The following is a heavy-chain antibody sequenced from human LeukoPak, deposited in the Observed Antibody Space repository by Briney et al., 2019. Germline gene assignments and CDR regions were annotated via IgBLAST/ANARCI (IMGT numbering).Heavy chain of an antibody. J-gene: IGHJ4*02. CDR1: GFTFSSYA. D-gene: IGHD2-2*01. CDR2: ISSNGGST. CDR3: ARVRCSSNSCFPDY. V-gene: IGHV3-64*01. Sequence: SGGSLRLSCAASGFTFSSYAMHWVRQAPGKGLEYVSAISSNGGSTYYANSVKGRFTISRDNAKNSLFLQMNSLRAEDTAVYYCARVRCSSNSCFPDYWGQGTLVTVSS.